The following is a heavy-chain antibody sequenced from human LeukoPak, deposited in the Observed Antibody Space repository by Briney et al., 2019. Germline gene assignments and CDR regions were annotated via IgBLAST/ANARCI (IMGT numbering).Heavy chain of an antibody. CDR1: GGSISSYY. CDR3: ARAPQLLWFGELLSQAFDI. D-gene: IGHD3-10*01. Sequence: PSETLSLTCSVSGGSISSYYWSWIRQPPGKGLEWIGYIDYSGSTNYNPSLKSRVTISVDTSKNHFSLRLSSVTAADTAVYYCARAPQLLWFGELLSQAFDIWGQGTMVTVSS. V-gene: IGHV4-59*08. CDR2: IDYSGST. J-gene: IGHJ3*02.